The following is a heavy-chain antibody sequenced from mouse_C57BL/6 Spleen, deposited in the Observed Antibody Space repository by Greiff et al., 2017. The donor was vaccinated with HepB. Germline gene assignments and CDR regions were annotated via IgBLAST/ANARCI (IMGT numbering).Heavy chain of an antibody. D-gene: IGHD1-1*01. J-gene: IGHJ2*01. CDR1: GYTFTSYW. V-gene: IGHV1-61*01. Sequence: QVQLQQPGAELVRPGSSVKLSCKASGYTFTSYWMDWVKQRPGQGLEWIGNIYPSDSETHYNQKFKDKATLTVDKSSSTAYMQLSSLTSEDSAVYYCASHYYGSSWHFDYWGQGTTLTVSS. CDR2: IYPSDSET. CDR3: ASHYYGSSWHFDY.